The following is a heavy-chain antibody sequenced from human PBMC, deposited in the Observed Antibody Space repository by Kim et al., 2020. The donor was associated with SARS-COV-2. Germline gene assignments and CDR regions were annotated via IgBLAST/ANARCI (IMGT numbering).Heavy chain of an antibody. CDR3: AREAGDGMDV. CDR2: ISDDGSNK. V-gene: IGHV3-30*04. J-gene: IGHJ6*02. CDR1: GFTFSSYA. Sequence: GGSLRLSCAASGFTFSSYAMHWVRQAPGKGLEWVALISDDGSNKYYADSVKGRFTISRDNSKNTLYLQMNSLRAEDTAVYYCAREAGDGMDVWGHGTTVTVSS. D-gene: IGHD3-10*01.